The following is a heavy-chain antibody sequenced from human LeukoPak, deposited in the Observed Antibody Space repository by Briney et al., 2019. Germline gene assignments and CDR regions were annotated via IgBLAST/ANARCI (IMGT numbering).Heavy chain of an antibody. Sequence: GGSLRLSCAASGFTFSSYSMNWVRQAPGKGLEWVSFISSSSSYIYYADSVKGRFTISRDNANNSLYLQMNSLRAEDTAVYYCARDGNYYGSGRNMGYFDYWGQGALVTVSS. CDR3: ARDGNYYGSGRNMGYFDY. V-gene: IGHV3-21*01. CDR2: ISSSSSYI. CDR1: GFTFSSYS. J-gene: IGHJ4*02. D-gene: IGHD3-10*01.